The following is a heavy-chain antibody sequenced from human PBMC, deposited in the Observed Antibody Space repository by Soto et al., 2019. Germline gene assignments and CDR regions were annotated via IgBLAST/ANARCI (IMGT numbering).Heavy chain of an antibody. D-gene: IGHD5-18*01. J-gene: IGHJ4*02. V-gene: IGHV3-23*01. Sequence: EVQLLESGGGLVQPGGSLRISCAASGFTFSTYAMTWVRQAPGKGLERISSITASDGSAYYADSVKGRFTISRDNPMNPLNLKMNSWGAEDTAVYYCARGGYSYGHWGQGTLVTVSS. CDR3: ARGGYSYGH. CDR1: GFTFSTYA. CDR2: ITASDGSA.